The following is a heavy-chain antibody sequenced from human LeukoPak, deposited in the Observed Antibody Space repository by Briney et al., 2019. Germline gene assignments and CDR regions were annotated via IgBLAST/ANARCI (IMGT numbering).Heavy chain of an antibody. CDR2: ISSSSSYI. J-gene: IGHJ4*02. CDR1: AFTFSSYS. CDR3: ATDDYGAFDY. V-gene: IGHV3-21*01. Sequence: GGSLRLSCAASAFTFSSYSMNWVRQAPGKGLEWVSSISSSSSYIYYADSVKGRFTISRDNAKNSLFLQMHSLRAEDTAVYYCATDDYGAFDYWGQGTLVTVSS. D-gene: IGHD4/OR15-4a*01.